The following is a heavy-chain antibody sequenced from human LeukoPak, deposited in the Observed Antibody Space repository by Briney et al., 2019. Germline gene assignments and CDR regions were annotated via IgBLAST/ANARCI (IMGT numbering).Heavy chain of an antibody. CDR3: ARSGGSGSYYTPNFDY. D-gene: IGHD3-10*01. CDR2: ISWNSGSI. J-gene: IGHJ4*02. V-gene: IGHV3-9*01. CDR1: GFTFDDYA. Sequence: GGSLRLSCAASGFTFDDYAMHWVRQAPGKGLEWVSGISWNSGSIGYADSVKGRFTISRDNANNSLYLQMNSLRAGDTAVYYCARSGGSGSYYTPNFDYWGQGTLVTVSS.